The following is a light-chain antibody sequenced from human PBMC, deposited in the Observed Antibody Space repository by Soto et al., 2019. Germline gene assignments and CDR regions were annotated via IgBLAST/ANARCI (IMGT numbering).Light chain of an antibody. V-gene: IGKV3-20*01. CDR2: GAS. CDR3: QQYVTSPWA. Sequence: EIRLRPSPATLSVSPGERATLSCLARQSVSSSLLAWYQQKPGQAPRLRIYGASNRATGIPDRFSGSGSGTDFTLAISRLEPEDFAVYYCQQYVTSPWAFGQGTKVDIK. CDR1: QSVSSSL. J-gene: IGKJ1*01.